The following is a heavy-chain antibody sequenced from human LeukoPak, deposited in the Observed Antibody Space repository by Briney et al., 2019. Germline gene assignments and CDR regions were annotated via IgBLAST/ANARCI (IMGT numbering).Heavy chain of an antibody. V-gene: IGHV4-61*02. CDR2: IYTSGST. CDR1: GGSISSGSYY. D-gene: IGHD2-15*01. J-gene: IGHJ4*02. Sequence: SQTLSLTCTVSGGSISSGSYYWSWIRQPAGKGLEWIGRIYTSGSTKYNPSLKSRVTISVDTSKNQFSLQLRSVTAADTAVYYCARGVVGCSGGSCYASLFDYWGQGTLVTVSS. CDR3: ARGVVGCSGGSCYASLFDY.